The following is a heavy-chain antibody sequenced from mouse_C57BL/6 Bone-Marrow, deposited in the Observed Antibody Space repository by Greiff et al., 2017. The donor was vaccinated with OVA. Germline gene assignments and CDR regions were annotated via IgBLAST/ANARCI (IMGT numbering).Heavy chain of an antibody. Sequence: EVKVVESGGGLVKPGGSLTLSCAASGFTFSDYGMHWVRQAPEKGLEWVAYISSGSSTIYYADTVKGRFTISRDNDKHILFLQKTSLRSEDTAMYYCERHYDYVFAYWGQGTLVTVSA. J-gene: IGHJ3*01. D-gene: IGHD2-4*01. CDR2: ISSGSSTI. V-gene: IGHV5-17*01. CDR1: GFTFSDYG. CDR3: ERHYDYVFAY.